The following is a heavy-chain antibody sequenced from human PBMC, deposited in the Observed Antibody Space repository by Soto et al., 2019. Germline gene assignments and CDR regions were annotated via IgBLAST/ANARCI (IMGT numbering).Heavy chain of an antibody. CDR1: GGTCSSYA. CDR2: IIPIFGTA. CDR3: ARTDYYDSSGYYYSTYYFDY. V-gene: IGHV1-69*13. J-gene: IGHJ4*02. D-gene: IGHD3-22*01. Sequence: SVKVSCKASGGTCSSYAISWVRQAPGQGLEWMGGIIPIFGTANYAQKFQGRVTITADESTSTAYMELSSLRSEDTAAYYCARTDYYDSSGYYYSTYYFDYWGQGTLVTVSS.